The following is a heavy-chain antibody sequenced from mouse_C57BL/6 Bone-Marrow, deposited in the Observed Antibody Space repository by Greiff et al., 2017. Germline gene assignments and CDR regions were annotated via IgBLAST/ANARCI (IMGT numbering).Heavy chain of an antibody. D-gene: IGHD1-1*01. CDR3: TRPGSRGDYFDY. CDR1: GFTFSDAW. Sequence: EVQLQESGGGLVQPGGSMKLSCAASGFTFSDAWMDWVRQSPEKGLEWVAEIRNKANNHATYYAESVKGRFTISRDDSKSSVYLQMNSLRAEDTGIYYCTRPGSRGDYFDYWGQGTTLTVSS. CDR2: IRNKANNHAT. J-gene: IGHJ2*01. V-gene: IGHV6-6*01.